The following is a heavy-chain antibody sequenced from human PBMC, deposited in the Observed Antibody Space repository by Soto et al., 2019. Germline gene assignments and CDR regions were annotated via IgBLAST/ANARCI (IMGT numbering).Heavy chain of an antibody. Sequence: EVQLVESGGGLVQPGGSLRLSCAASGFTVSSYYMSWVRQAPGKGLEWVSIIYSYGSTYYADSVKGRFTISRDNSKNTLYLQMNSLRAVDTAFYYCARGPEYTSGWYGYWGQGTLVTVSS. J-gene: IGHJ4*02. D-gene: IGHD6-19*01. CDR3: ARGPEYTSGWYGY. CDR1: GFTVSSYY. CDR2: IYSYGST. V-gene: IGHV3-66*01.